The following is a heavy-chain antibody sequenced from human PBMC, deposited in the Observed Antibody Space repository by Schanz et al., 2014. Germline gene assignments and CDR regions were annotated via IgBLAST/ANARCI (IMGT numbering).Heavy chain of an antibody. V-gene: IGHV1-46*01. Sequence: QVQLVQSGVEVKRPGASVKLSCRASGYPFTNYYIHWVRQAPGQGLEWMGIVNPGGGSTSDTQRFQTRVTLTRDTSTGTAYLGLTRLRFEDAAVYVCARGSLAGYVALLMAANDYWGQGTLLTVSS. J-gene: IGHJ4*02. CDR3: ARGSLAGYVALLMAANDY. CDR1: GYPFTNYY. D-gene: IGHD2-2*03. CDR2: VNPGGGST.